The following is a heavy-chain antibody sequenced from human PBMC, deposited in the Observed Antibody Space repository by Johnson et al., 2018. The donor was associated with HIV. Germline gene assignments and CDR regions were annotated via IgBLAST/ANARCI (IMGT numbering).Heavy chain of an antibody. CDR1: GFTFSSYA. V-gene: IGHV3-30*04. D-gene: IGHD1-14*01. CDR2: ISYDGSNK. J-gene: IGHJ3*02. Sequence: QVQLVESGGGVVQPGRSLRLSCAASGFTFSSYAMHWVRQAPGKGLEWVAVISYDGSNKYYADSVKGRFTISRDNSKNTLYLQMNSLRAEDTAVYYCARAFGSAFDIWGHGTTVTVSS. CDR3: ARAFGSAFDI.